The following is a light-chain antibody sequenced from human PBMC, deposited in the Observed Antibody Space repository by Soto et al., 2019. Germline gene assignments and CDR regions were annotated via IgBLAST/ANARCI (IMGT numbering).Light chain of an antibody. J-gene: IGKJ1*01. CDR1: QSVRSN. V-gene: IGKV3-15*01. Sequence: EIVMTQSPATLSVSPGERATLSCRVSQSVRSNLAWYQQTPGQAPRLLIYGASTSATGIPAKFSGGGSGTEFTLTISSLQSEDFAIYYCQQYKNGWTFGQGTKVDIK. CDR2: GAS. CDR3: QQYKNGWT.